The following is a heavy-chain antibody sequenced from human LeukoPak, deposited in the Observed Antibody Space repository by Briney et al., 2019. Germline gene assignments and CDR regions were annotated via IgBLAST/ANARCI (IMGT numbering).Heavy chain of an antibody. D-gene: IGHD3-10*01. CDR1: RGSITTYY. V-gene: IGHV4-59*01. Sequence: SETLSLTCTVSRGSITTYYWSWIRQPAGKGLEWIGNVYHSGSTTYNHSLKGRVSMSVDMSKNQFSLNLRSVTAADTATYYCATDRQEGGSGSYWFDPWGQGTQVTVSS. CDR2: VYHSGST. CDR3: ATDRQEGGSGSYWFDP. J-gene: IGHJ5*02.